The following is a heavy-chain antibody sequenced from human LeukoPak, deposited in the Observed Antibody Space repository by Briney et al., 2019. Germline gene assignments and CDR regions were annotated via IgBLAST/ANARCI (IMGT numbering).Heavy chain of an antibody. V-gene: IGHV3-30*03. CDR1: GFTFSIYD. D-gene: IGHD3-22*01. CDR3: ARIFSSGHYFEPREYYYGMDV. CDR2: LSYGGSNK. J-gene: IGHJ6*02. Sequence: GRSLRLSCAASGFTFSIYDMHWVRQAPGKGLEWVAVLSYGGSNKYYADSVKGRFTISRDNSKNTLYLQMNSLRAEDTAVYYCARIFSSGHYFEPREYYYGMDVWGQGTTVTVSS.